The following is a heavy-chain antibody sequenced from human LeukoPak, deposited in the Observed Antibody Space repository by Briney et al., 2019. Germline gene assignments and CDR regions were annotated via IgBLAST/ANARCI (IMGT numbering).Heavy chain of an antibody. CDR3: ARSFYSNYDKWFDP. CDR2: INDGGTT. V-gene: IGHV4-34*01. J-gene: IGHJ5*02. D-gene: IGHD3-9*01. CDR1: GASFSGYY. Sequence: SETLSLTCAVYGASFSGYYWSWIRQPPGKGLECIGEINDGGTTNYNPSLKSRVSISIDRSKNHFYLIPTSVTAADTATYYCARSFYSNYDKWFDPWGQGTLVTVSS.